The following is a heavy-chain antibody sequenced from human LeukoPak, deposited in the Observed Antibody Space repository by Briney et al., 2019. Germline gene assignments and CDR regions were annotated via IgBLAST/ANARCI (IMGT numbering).Heavy chain of an antibody. Sequence: GGSLRLSCAASGFTFSSYWMHWVRQAPGKGLVWVSRINSDGTSTSSADSVKGRFTISRDNAKNTLYLQMNSLRAEDTAVYYCARRCSITSCYGWDAFDIWGQGAMVTVSS. J-gene: IGHJ3*02. D-gene: IGHD2-2*01. CDR1: GFTFSSYW. V-gene: IGHV3-74*01. CDR2: INSDGTST. CDR3: ARRCSITSCYGWDAFDI.